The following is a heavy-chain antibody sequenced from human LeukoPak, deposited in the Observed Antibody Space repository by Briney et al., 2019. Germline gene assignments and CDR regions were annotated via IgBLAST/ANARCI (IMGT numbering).Heavy chain of an antibody. CDR1: GGSISSYY. CDR3: ASYCSSTSCHGAFDI. CDR2: IYYSGST. V-gene: IGHV4-59*01. J-gene: IGHJ3*02. D-gene: IGHD2-2*01. Sequence: PSETLSLTCTVSGGSISSYYWSWIRQPPGKGLEWIGYIYYSGSTNYNPSLKSRVTISVDTSKNQFSLKLSSVTAADTAVYYCASYCSSTSCHGAFDIWGQGTMVTVS.